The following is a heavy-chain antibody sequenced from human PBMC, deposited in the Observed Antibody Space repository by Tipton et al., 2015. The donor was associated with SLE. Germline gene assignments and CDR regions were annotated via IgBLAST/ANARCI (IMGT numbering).Heavy chain of an antibody. J-gene: IGHJ6*03. Sequence: TLSLTCTVSGGSISSASYYWSWIRQPAGRGLEWIGRIYNRGSTNYNPSLNSRVSISVDTSKNQFSLKLSSVTAADTAVYYCAREGNYYNKIDYSYYYYMDVWGKGTTVTISS. CDR2: IYNRGST. CDR1: GGSISSASYY. D-gene: IGHD3-10*01. V-gene: IGHV4-61*02. CDR3: AREGNYYNKIDYSYYYYMDV.